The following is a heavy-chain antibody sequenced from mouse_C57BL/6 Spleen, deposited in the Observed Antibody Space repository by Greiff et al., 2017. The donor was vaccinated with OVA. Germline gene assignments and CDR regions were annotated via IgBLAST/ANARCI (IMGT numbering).Heavy chain of an antibody. Sequence: VQLKESGGDLVKPGGSLKLSCAASGFTFSSYGMYWVRQTPDKRLEWVATISSGGSYTYYPDRVKGRLTISRENANNTLYLQMSSLKSEDTAIYYCARQGAYYYGSSSYYFDYWGQGTTLTVSS. CDR1: GFTFSSYG. CDR2: ISSGGSYT. CDR3: ARQGAYYYGSSSYYFDY. V-gene: IGHV5-6*01. D-gene: IGHD1-1*01. J-gene: IGHJ2*01.